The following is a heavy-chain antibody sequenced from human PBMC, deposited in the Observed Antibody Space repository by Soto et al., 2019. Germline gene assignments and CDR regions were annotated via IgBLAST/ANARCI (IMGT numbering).Heavy chain of an antibody. CDR1: GFTFSSYS. CDR3: ARDGATMVRGVIVRIDY. J-gene: IGHJ4*02. D-gene: IGHD3-10*01. V-gene: IGHV3-21*02. Sequence: EVQLVESGGGLVKPGGSLRLSCAASGFTFSSYSMNWVRQAPGKGLEWVSPISVSSSYIYYADSVKGRFSISRDNARNSLYLQMNSLRAEDTAVYYCARDGATMVRGVIVRIDYWGQGTLVTVSS. CDR2: ISVSSSYI.